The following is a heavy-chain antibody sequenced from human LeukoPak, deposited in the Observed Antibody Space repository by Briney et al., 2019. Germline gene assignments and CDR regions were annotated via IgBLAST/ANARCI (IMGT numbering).Heavy chain of an antibody. Sequence: SETLSLTCTVSGGSISSGDYFWSWIRQPPGKGLEWIGYIYYSGSTDYNPSLKSRVTISVDTSKNQFSLKLSSVTAADTAVYYCARIRYCTSSSCYTSYYYYYMDVWGKGTTVTVSS. J-gene: IGHJ6*03. D-gene: IGHD2-2*02. CDR2: IYYSGST. CDR1: GGSISSGDYF. CDR3: ARIRYCTSSSCYTSYYYYYMDV. V-gene: IGHV4-30-4*08.